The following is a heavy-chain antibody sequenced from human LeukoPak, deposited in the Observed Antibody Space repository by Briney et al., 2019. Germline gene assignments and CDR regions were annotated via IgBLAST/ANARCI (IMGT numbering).Heavy chain of an antibody. CDR3: ARVSTQNSAFDI. Sequence: SETLSLTCAVYGGSFSGYYWSWIRQPPGKGLEWIGSIYYSGSTYYNPSLKSRVTISVDTSKNQFSLKLSSVTAADTAVYYCARVSTQNSAFDIWGQGTMVTVSS. V-gene: IGHV4-34*01. D-gene: IGHD2-2*01. CDR1: GGSFSGYY. J-gene: IGHJ3*02. CDR2: IYYSGST.